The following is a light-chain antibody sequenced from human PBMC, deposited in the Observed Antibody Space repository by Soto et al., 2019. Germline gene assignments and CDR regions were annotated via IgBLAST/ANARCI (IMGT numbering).Light chain of an antibody. J-gene: IGKJ1*01. Sequence: EIVMTQAPATLSVSPGERATLSCRASQSVSGNLAWYQQKPGQAPRLIIYGASTRATGIPARFSGSGSGTEFTLTISSLQSEDFAVYYCQQYNNWPPTFGQGTKVEIK. CDR2: GAS. V-gene: IGKV3D-15*01. CDR3: QQYNNWPPT. CDR1: QSVSGN.